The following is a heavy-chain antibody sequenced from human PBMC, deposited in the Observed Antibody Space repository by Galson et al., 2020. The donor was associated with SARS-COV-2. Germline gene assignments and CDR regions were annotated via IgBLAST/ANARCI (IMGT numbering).Heavy chain of an antibody. CDR3: ATGTGWLINY. J-gene: IGHJ4*02. D-gene: IGHD6-19*01. V-gene: IGHV3-7*01. Sequence: INQDESARDYVDFVQGRFFISRDNVKNSLFLQMNNLRVEDTAVYYCATGTGWLINYWGQGTLVTVSS. CDR2: INQDESAR.